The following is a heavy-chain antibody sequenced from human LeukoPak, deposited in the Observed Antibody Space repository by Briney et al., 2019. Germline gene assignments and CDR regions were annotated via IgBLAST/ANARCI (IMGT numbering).Heavy chain of an antibody. D-gene: IGHD3-22*01. J-gene: IGHJ4*02. CDR2: IYSGGST. Sequence: IQPGGSLRLSCAASGFTVSSNYMSWVRQAPGKGLEWVSVIYSGGSTYYADSVKGRFTISRDNSKNTLYLQMNSLRAEDTAVYYCARVGAPLRDYFDRNGHFDYWGQGTLVTVSS. CDR3: ARVGAPLRDYFDRNGHFDY. V-gene: IGHV3-53*01. CDR1: GFTVSSNY.